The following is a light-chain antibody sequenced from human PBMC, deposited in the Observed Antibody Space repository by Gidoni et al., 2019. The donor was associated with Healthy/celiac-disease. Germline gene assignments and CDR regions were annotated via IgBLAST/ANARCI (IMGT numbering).Light chain of an antibody. CDR2: WAS. V-gene: IGKV4-1*01. Sequence: DIVMTQSPDSLAVSLGERATINRKSSQSVLYSSNNKNYLAWYQQKPGQPPKLLIYWASTRESGVPDRFSGSGSGTDFTLTISSLQAEDVAVYYCQQYYSIPRTFXQXTKVEIK. CDR1: QSVLYSSNNKNY. CDR3: QQYYSIPRT. J-gene: IGKJ1*01.